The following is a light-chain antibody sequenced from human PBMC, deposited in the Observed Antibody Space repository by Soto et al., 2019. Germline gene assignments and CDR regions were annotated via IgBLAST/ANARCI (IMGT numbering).Light chain of an antibody. CDR1: QSVSSN. V-gene: IGKV3-15*01. Sequence: EIVLTQSPGTLSLSPGERATLSCRAIQSVSSNYLAWYQQKPGQAPRLLIYGASTRATGIPARFSGSGSGTDFTLTISSLQSADFGVYYCQQYYTWPRGTFGQGTKVDIK. J-gene: IGKJ1*01. CDR2: GAS. CDR3: QQYYTWPRGT.